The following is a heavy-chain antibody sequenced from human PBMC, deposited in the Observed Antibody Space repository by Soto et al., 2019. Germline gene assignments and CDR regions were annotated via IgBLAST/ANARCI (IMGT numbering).Heavy chain of an antibody. D-gene: IGHD3-22*01. CDR1: GGSISSYY. CDR2: IYYSGST. V-gene: IGHV4-59*01. J-gene: IGHJ3*02. Sequence: SETLSLTCTVSGGSISSYYWSWIRQPPGKGLEWIGYIYYSGSTNYNPSLKSRVTISVDTSKNQFSLKLSSVTAADTAVYYCARVWYYYDSSSPGAFDIWGQGTMVTV. CDR3: ARVWYYYDSSSPGAFDI.